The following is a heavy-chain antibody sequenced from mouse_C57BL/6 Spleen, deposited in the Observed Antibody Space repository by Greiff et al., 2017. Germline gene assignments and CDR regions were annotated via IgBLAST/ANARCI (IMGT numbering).Heavy chain of an antibody. Sequence: VQLQQSGPELVKPGASVKISCKASGYAFSSSWMNWVKQRPGKGLEWIGRIYPGDGDTNYNGKFKGKATLTADKSSSTAYMQLSSLTSEDSAVYFCARSGYGSLYFDYWGQGTTLTVSS. V-gene: IGHV1-82*01. CDR2: IYPGDGDT. CDR1: GYAFSSSW. CDR3: ARSGYGSLYFDY. J-gene: IGHJ2*01. D-gene: IGHD1-1*01.